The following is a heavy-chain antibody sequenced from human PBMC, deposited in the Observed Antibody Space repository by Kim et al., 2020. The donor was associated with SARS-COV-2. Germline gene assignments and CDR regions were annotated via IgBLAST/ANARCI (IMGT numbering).Heavy chain of an antibody. D-gene: IGHD3-10*01. CDR3: AKEGRIYGSGSDSRTDY. J-gene: IGHJ4*02. CDR1: GFTFSSYA. Sequence: GGSLRLSCAASGFTFSSYAMSWVRQAPGKGLEWVSAISGSGDSTYYADSVKGRFTISRDNSKNTLYLQMNSLRAEDTAVYYCAKEGRIYGSGSDSRTDYWGQGTLVTVSS. V-gene: IGHV3-23*01. CDR2: ISGSGDST.